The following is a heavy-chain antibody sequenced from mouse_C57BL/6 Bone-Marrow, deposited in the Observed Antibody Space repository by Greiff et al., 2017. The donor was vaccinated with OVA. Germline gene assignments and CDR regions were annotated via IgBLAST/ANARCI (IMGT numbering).Heavy chain of an antibody. CDR2: IDPSDSYT. D-gene: IGHD1-1*01. Sequence: QVQLQQPGAELVMPGASVKLSCKASGYTFTSYWMHWVKQRPGQGLEWIGEIDPSDSYTIYTQKFKGKSTLTVDKSSRTAYMQLRSLTSEDSAVYYCAREGPVYYGSSYGFAYWGQGTLVTVSA. CDR3: AREGPVYYGSSYGFAY. V-gene: IGHV1-69*01. J-gene: IGHJ3*01. CDR1: GYTFTSYW.